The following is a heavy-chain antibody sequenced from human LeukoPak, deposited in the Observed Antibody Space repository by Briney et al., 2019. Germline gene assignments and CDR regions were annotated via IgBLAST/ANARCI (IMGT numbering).Heavy chain of an antibody. CDR1: GFTFGSYA. V-gene: IGHV3-23*01. J-gene: IGHJ4*02. Sequence: GGSLRLSCAAAGFTFGSYAMSWVRQTPGKGLEWVSTISGSGNNTYYADSVKGRFTISRDSSENTMYLQMNSLRAEDTAVYYCAKVPASRWFFDYWGQGTLVTVSS. CDR3: AKVPASRWFFDY. CDR2: ISGSGNNT. D-gene: IGHD2-15*01.